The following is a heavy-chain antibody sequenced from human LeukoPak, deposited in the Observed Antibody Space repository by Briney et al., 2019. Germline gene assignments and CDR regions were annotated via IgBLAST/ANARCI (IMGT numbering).Heavy chain of an antibody. CDR1: GFIFSSYA. Sequence: GGSLRLSCAASGFIFSSYAMHWVRQAPGKGLEWVAVISYDGSNKYYADSVKGRFTISRDNSKNTLYLQMNSLRAEDTAVYYCAREHYYFDYWGQGTLVTVSS. J-gene: IGHJ4*02. CDR2: ISYDGSNK. CDR3: AREHYYFDY. D-gene: IGHD3-3*02. V-gene: IGHV3-30-3*01.